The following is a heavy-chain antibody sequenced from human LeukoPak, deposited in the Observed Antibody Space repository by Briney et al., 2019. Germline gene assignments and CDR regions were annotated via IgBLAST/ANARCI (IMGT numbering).Heavy chain of an antibody. CDR2: ISAYNGNT. D-gene: IGHD6-19*01. J-gene: IGHJ3*02. CDR1: GGTFSLYA. Sequence: ASVKVSCKASGGTFSLYAIGWVRQAPGQGLEWMGWISAYNGNTNYAQKLQGRVTMTTDTSTSTAYMELRSLRSDDTAVYYCAKFYSSGPDAFDIWGQGTMVTVSS. V-gene: IGHV1-18*01. CDR3: AKFYSSGPDAFDI.